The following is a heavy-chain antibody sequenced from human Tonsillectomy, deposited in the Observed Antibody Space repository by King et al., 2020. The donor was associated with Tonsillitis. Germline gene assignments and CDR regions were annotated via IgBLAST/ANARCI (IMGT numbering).Heavy chain of an antibody. J-gene: IGHJ4*02. CDR2: ISGCGVST. V-gene: IGHV3-23*04. CDR3: AKDSDSSGYPDY. D-gene: IGHD3-22*01. CDR1: GLTFSSYA. Sequence: VQLGESGGGLVQPGGSLRLSWAASGLTFSSYAISWVRQGPWKGLGWGSAISGCGVSTYYADSVNGLFTISRDNSKNTLYLQMNSLRAEDTAVYYWAKDSDSSGYPDYWGQGTLVTVSS.